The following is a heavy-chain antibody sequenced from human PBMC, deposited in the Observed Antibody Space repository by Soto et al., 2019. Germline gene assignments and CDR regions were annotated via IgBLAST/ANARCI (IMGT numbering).Heavy chain of an antibody. V-gene: IGHV3-23*01. CDR3: AKITGPNLGEFHY. Sequence: EVQLLESGGGLAQPGGSLRLSCAASGFTFSSYTMTWVHHAPGKGLELVSAITGSGDATSYAASVRGRFTISRDNSMNTVYLQMNTLTLEDSAVYYCAKITGPNLGEFHYWGQGALVTVSS. D-gene: IGHD3-16*01. J-gene: IGHJ4*02. CDR2: ITGSGDAT. CDR1: GFTFSSYT.